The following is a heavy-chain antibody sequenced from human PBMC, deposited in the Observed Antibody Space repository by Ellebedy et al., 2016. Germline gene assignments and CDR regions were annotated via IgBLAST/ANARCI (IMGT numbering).Heavy chain of an antibody. CDR3: ARLRQGSSWLGGGSYADY. CDR1: GFTFSSYG. Sequence: GESLKISXAASGFTFSSYGMHWVRQAPGKGLEFVAFISHTGRNKYYSDSVKGRFTISRDKSKNTLYLQMNSLRAEDTAVYYCARLRQGSSWLGGGSYADYWGQGTLVIVSS. CDR2: ISHTGRNK. D-gene: IGHD1-26*01. V-gene: IGHV3-30*03. J-gene: IGHJ4*02.